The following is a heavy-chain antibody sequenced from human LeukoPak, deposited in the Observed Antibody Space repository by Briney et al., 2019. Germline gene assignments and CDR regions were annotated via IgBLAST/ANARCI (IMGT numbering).Heavy chain of an antibody. Sequence: ASVKVSCKASGGTFSSYVISWVRQAPGQGLEWMGRIIPILGTANYAQKFQGRVTITADKSTSTAYMELSSLRSEDTAVYYCASGPGPNCGGDCFGFQHWGQGTLVTVSS. D-gene: IGHD2-21*02. CDR2: IIPILGTA. CDR1: GGTFSSYV. V-gene: IGHV1-69*04. J-gene: IGHJ1*01. CDR3: ASGPGPNCGGDCFGFQH.